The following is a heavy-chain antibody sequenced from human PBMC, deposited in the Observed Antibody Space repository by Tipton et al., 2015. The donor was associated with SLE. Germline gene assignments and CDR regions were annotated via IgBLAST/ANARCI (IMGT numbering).Heavy chain of an antibody. V-gene: IGHV4-30-4*08. J-gene: IGHJ3*02. D-gene: IGHD3-22*01. CDR3: ARDSGDFTYYYDSSGPLGAFDI. CDR2: IYYSGST. CDR1: GGSISSGDYY. Sequence: TLSLTCTVSGGSISSGDYYWSWIRQPPGKGLEWIGYIYYSGSTYYNPSLKSRVTISVDTSKNQFSLKLSSVTAADTAVYYCARDSGDFTYYYDSSGPLGAFDIWGQGTMVTVSS.